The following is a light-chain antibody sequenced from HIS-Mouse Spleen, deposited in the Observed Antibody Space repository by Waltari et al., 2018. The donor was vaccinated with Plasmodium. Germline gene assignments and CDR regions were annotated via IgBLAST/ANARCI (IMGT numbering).Light chain of an antibody. CDR3: QQYGSSPYT. V-gene: IGKV3-20*01. Sequence: EIVLTQSPGPLSLSPVERATLSCRASQSVNSSYLAWYQQKPSQAPRLLIYGASSRATGIPDRFSGSGSGTDFTLTISRLEPEDFAVYYCQQYGSSPYTFGQGTKLEIK. CDR1: QSVNSSY. J-gene: IGKJ2*01. CDR2: GAS.